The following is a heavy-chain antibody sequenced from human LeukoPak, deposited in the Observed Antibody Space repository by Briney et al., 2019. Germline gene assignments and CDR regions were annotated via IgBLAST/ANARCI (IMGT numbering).Heavy chain of an antibody. CDR1: GGSISSSSYY. CDR2: IYYSGST. D-gene: IGHD3-9*01. Sequence: TSETLSLTCTVSGGSISSSSYYWGWIRQPPGKGLEWIGSIYYSGSTYYNPSLKSRVTISVDTSKNQFSLKLSSVTAADTAVYYCAREEILTGYYTYYFDYWGQGTLVTVSS. V-gene: IGHV4-39*07. J-gene: IGHJ4*02. CDR3: AREEILTGYYTYYFDY.